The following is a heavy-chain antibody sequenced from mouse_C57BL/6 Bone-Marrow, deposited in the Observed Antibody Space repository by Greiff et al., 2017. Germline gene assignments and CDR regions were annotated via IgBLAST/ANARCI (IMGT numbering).Heavy chain of an antibody. CDR2: INYYGSST. D-gene: IGHD2-4*01. V-gene: IGHV5-16*01. Sequence: EVKLVESEGGLVQPGSSMKLSCTASGFTFSDYYMAWVRQVPEKGLEWVANINYYGSSTYYLDSLKSRFIISRDNAKNIRYLQMSSLKSEDTATYYCARDGDYDVPFDYWGQGTTLTVSS. J-gene: IGHJ2*01. CDR3: ARDGDYDVPFDY. CDR1: GFTFSDYY.